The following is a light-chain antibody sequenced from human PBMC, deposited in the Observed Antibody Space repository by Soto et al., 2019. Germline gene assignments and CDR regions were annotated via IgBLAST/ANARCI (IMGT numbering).Light chain of an antibody. J-gene: IGKJ5*01. CDR2: GAS. Sequence: EFVLTQSPGTLSLSPGERATLSCRASQSVSGYLVWYQQKPGQAPRLLIYGASSRATGIPDRFSGSGSGTDFTLTISRLEPEDFAVYYCQQYGSSTRVTFGQGTRLENK. CDR3: QQYGSSTRVT. CDR1: QSVSGY. V-gene: IGKV3-20*01.